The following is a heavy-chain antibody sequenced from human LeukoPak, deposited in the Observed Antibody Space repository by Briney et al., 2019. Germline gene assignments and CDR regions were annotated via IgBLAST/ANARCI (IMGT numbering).Heavy chain of an antibody. D-gene: IGHD1-26*01. Sequence: GGSLRLSCAASGFTFSSYGMSWVRQAPGKGLEWVSAISGSGGSTYYADSVKGRFTISRDNAKNSLYLQMNSPRAEDTAVYYCARSPYSESYYGDALDIWGQGTLVTVSS. CDR2: ISGSGGST. J-gene: IGHJ3*02. CDR3: ARSPYSESYYGDALDI. V-gene: IGHV3-23*01. CDR1: GFTFSSYG.